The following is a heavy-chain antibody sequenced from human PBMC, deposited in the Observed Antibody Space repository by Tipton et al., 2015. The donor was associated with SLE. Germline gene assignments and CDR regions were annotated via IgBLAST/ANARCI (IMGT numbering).Heavy chain of an antibody. V-gene: IGHV3-48*03. CDR1: GFIFSSYE. J-gene: IGHJ4*02. CDR3: ATGRKGAFWSFDY. Sequence: SLRLSCAASGFIFSSYEMNWVRQAPGKGLEWVSYISSSGSTIYYADSVKGRFTISRDNAKNSLYLQLNSLRAEDTAVYYCATGRKGAFWSFDYWGQGTLVTVSS. CDR2: ISSSGSTI. D-gene: IGHD3-3*01.